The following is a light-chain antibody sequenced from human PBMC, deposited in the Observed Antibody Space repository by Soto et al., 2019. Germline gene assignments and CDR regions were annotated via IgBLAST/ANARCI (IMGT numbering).Light chain of an antibody. V-gene: IGLV2-14*01. CDR3: SSYTGSSTYVV. CDR2: DVS. CDR1: SSDVGGYNY. Sequence: QSALTQPASVSGSPGQSITISCTGTSSDVGGYNYVSWYQQHPGKAPKLMIYDVSNRPSGVSNRFSGSKSANTASLTNSGLQAEDEADYYCSSYTGSSTYVVFGGGTKVTVL. J-gene: IGLJ2*01.